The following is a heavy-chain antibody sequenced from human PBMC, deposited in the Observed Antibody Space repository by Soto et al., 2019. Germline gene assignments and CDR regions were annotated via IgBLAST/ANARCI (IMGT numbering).Heavy chain of an antibody. J-gene: IGHJ6*02. D-gene: IGHD2-21*02. CDR3: ARMTWARDHCYRMDV. V-gene: IGHV1-2*02. CDR2: INPNTSAT. CDR1: GYIFTGYF. Sequence: ASVKVSCKASGYIFTGYFIQWLRQAPGQGLEWIGCINPNTSATNYAQKFQGRVTMTRDTSLGTAYMELTSLRPDDTALYYCARMTWARDHCYRMDVWGQGXTVTVYS.